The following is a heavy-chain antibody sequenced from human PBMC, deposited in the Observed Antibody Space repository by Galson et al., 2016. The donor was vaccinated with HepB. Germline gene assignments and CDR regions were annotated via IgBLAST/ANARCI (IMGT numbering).Heavy chain of an antibody. V-gene: IGHV2-5*02. D-gene: IGHD6-13*01. CDR1: GFSLSTSGVG. Sequence: PALVKPTQTLTLTCTFSGFSLSTSGVGVGWIRQPPGKALEWLALIYGDDDKRYSPSLKSRLTISKDTSRNQVVLTMTNMDPVDTATYHCAHRQTSPIAVGRGGFDYWGQGTLVTVSS. J-gene: IGHJ4*02. CDR2: IYGDDDK. CDR3: AHRQTSPIAVGRGGFDY.